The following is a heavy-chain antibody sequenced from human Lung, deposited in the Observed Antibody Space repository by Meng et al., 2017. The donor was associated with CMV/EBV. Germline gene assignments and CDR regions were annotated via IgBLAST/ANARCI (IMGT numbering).Heavy chain of an antibody. CDR3: ACNSWDC. CDR2: IKADGSEK. CDR1: GFTFSSHW. J-gene: IGHJ4*02. V-gene: IGHV3-7*01. Sequence: GEXXKISCAASGFTFSSHWMCWVRQAPGKGLEWVANIKADGSEKYYVDSVKGRFTVSRDNAKNSLYLQMNSLRAEETAVYYCACNSWDCGGKGTLVTVSS. D-gene: IGHD5-24*01.